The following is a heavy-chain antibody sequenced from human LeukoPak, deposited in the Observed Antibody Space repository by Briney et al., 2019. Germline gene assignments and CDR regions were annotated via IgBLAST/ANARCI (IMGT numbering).Heavy chain of an antibody. CDR3: ARDLLNYDILTGYYVDAFDI. Sequence: SETLSLTCTVSGGSISSYYWSWIRQPPGKGLEWIGYIYYSGSTNYNPSLKSRVTMSVDTSKNQFSLKLSSVTAADTAVYYCARDLLNYDILTGYYVDAFDIWGQGTMVTVSS. V-gene: IGHV4-59*12. CDR2: IYYSGST. CDR1: GGSISSYY. D-gene: IGHD3-9*01. J-gene: IGHJ3*02.